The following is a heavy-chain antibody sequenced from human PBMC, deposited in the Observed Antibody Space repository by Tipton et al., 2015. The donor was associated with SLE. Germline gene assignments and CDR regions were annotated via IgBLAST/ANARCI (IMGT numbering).Heavy chain of an antibody. CDR1: GDSIRSGGYY. CDR2: IVYSGSP. Sequence: TLSLTCTVSGDSIRSGGYYWSWIRQHPGKGLEWIGHIVYSGSPYYNPSLTRRVSISVDTSKNHFSLKLSVVTAADTAVYYCARGGVGGYDYFDHWGQGTLVTVSS. V-gene: IGHV4-31*02. CDR3: ARGGVGGYDYFDH. D-gene: IGHD5-12*01. J-gene: IGHJ4*02.